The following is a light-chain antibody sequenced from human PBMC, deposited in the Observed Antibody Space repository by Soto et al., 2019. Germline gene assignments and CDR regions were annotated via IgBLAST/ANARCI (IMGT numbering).Light chain of an antibody. V-gene: IGKV3-15*01. CDR1: QSIGNA. CDR2: GAS. CDR3: QQYNNWPPIT. J-gene: IGKJ5*01. Sequence: MTQSPSSLSASVGDRVTITCRASQSIGNALNWYQQKPGQAPRLLXYGASTRATGIPARFSGSGSGTELTLTISSLQSEDFAIYYCQQYNNWPPITFGQGTRLEIK.